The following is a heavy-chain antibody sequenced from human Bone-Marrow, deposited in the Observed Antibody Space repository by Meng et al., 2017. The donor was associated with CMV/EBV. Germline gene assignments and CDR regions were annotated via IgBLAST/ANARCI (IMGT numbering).Heavy chain of an antibody. J-gene: IGHJ6*02. Sequence: ASVKVSCKASGYTSTSYYMHWVRQAPGQGLEWMGIINPSGGSTSYAQKFQGRVTMTRDTSTSTVYMELSSLRSEDTAVYYCARDSGHIWSGRIGGMDVWGQGTTVTVSS. CDR1: GYTSTSYY. CDR3: ARDSGHIWSGRIGGMDV. V-gene: IGHV1-46*01. D-gene: IGHD3-3*01. CDR2: INPSGGST.